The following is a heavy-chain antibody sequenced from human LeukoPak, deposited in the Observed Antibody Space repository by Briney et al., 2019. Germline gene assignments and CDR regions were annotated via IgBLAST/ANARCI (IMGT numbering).Heavy chain of an antibody. CDR1: GFTLSGYW. D-gene: IGHD2-15*01. CDR2: IKEDGSET. CDR3: ARDWVARVPFDVFDI. Sequence: GGSLRLSCAASGFTLSGYWMSWVRQAPGKGLEWVAYIKEDGSETYYVDSVKGRFTISRDNAKNSLYLHMNSLRAEDTAMYYCARDWVARVPFDVFDIWGQGTMVSVSS. J-gene: IGHJ3*02. V-gene: IGHV3-7*01.